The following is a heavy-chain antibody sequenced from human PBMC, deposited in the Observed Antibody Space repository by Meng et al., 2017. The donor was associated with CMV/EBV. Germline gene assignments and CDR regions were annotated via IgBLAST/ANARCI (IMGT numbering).Heavy chain of an antibody. CDR3: AKGSRLPEGIYYYGMDV. CDR2: IWYDGSNK. V-gene: IGHV3-33*06. Sequence: GESLKISCAASGFTFSSYDMHWVRQAPGKGLEWVAVIWYDGSNKYYADSVKGRFTIPRDNSKNTLYLQMNSLRAEDTAVYYCAKGSRLPEGIYYYGMDVWGQGTTVTVSS. D-gene: IGHD2-2*01. J-gene: IGHJ6*02. CDR1: GFTFSSYD.